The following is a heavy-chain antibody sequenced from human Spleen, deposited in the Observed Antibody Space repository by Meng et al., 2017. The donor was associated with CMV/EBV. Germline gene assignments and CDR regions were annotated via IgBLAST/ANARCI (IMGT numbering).Heavy chain of an antibody. Sequence: GESLKISCAASGFTFSSYWMHWVRQAPGKGLVWVSRINSDGSSTSYADSVKGRFTISRDNAKNTLYLQMNSLRAEDTAVYYCARDQQWLVVAGTPRIFDSWGQGTLVTVSS. CDR1: GFTFSSYW. CDR3: ARDQQWLVVAGTPRIFDS. J-gene: IGHJ4*02. D-gene: IGHD6-19*01. CDR2: INSDGSST. V-gene: IGHV3-74*01.